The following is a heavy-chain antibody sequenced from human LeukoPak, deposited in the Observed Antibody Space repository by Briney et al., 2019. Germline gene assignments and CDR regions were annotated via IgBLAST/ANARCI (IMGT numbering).Heavy chain of an antibody. CDR2: IYYSGST. Sequence: PSETLSLTCTVSGGSISSYYWSWIRQPPGKGLEWIGYIYYSGSTNYNPSLKSRVTISVDTSKNQFSLKLSSVTAADTAVYYCARGVKAMVVYWGQGTLDTVSS. D-gene: IGHD5-18*01. CDR1: GGSISSYY. V-gene: IGHV4-59*01. J-gene: IGHJ4*02. CDR3: ARGVKAMVVY.